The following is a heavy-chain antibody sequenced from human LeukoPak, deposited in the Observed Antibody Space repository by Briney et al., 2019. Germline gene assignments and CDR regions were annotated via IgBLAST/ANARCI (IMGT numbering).Heavy chain of an antibody. V-gene: IGHV1-18*01. J-gene: IGHJ4*02. CDR2: ISAYNGNT. Sequence: GASVKVSCKASGYTFTSYGISWVRQAPGQGLEWMGCISAYNGNTNYAQKLQGRVTMTTDTSTSTAYMELRSLRSDDTAVYYCARDLPLAGTGNFDYWGQGTLVTVSS. CDR3: ARDLPLAGTGNFDY. D-gene: IGHD6-19*01. CDR1: GYTFTSYG.